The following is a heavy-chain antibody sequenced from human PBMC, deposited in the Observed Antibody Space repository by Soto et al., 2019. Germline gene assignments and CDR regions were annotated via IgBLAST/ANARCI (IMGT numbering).Heavy chain of an antibody. CDR2: IDQTGRT. D-gene: IGHD3-10*01. Sequence: QVQLQQWGAGLLKPSETLSLTCAVSGESFSDYFWSWIRQPPVKGLEWIGEIDQTGRTNYNPTLKTRVIMSVDTSKTQFSLNLSSVTAEDTALYYCARGVGSGRDYVLDVWGHATTVSVS. J-gene: IGHJ6*02. CDR3: ARGVGSGRDYVLDV. V-gene: IGHV4-34*01. CDR1: GESFSDYF.